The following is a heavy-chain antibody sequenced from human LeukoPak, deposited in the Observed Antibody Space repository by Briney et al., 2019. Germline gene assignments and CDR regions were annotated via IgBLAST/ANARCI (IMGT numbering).Heavy chain of an antibody. CDR1: GFTFSSYG. J-gene: IGHJ4*02. V-gene: IGHV3-33*01. Sequence: PGRSLRLSCAASGFTFSSYGTHWVRQAPGKGLEWVAVIWYDGSNKYYADSVKGRFTISRDNSKNTLYLQMNSLRAEDTAVYYCARANPTIDYWGQGTLVTVSS. CDR2: IWYDGSNK. CDR3: ARANPTIDY.